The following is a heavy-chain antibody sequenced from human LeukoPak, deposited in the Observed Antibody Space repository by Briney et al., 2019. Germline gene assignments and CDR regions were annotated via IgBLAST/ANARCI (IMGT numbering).Heavy chain of an antibody. V-gene: IGHV3-23*01. CDR2: ISGIGGST. CDR3: AKTTVTTLANYYGMDV. CDR1: GFTFSSYA. D-gene: IGHD4-17*01. J-gene: IGHJ6*02. Sequence: GGSLRLSCAASGFTFSSYAMSWVRQAPGKGLEWVSAISGIGGSTYYADSVKGRFTISRDNSKNTLYLQMNSLRAEDTAVYYCAKTTVTTLANYYGMDVWGQGTAVTVSS.